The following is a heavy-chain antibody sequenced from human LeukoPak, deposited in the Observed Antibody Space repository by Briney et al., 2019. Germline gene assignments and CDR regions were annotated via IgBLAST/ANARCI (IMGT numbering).Heavy chain of an antibody. CDR1: GFTLSSNY. CDR3: ARERRFTRFDP. V-gene: IGHV3-66*01. J-gene: IGHJ5*02. Sequence: GGSLRLSCAASGFTLSSNYMSWVRQAPGKGLEWVSVIYTGGTTYYADSVKGRFTISGDNSKNTLYLQMNSLRAEDTAVYFCARERRFTRFDPWGQGTLVTVSS. D-gene: IGHD3-3*01. CDR2: IYTGGTT.